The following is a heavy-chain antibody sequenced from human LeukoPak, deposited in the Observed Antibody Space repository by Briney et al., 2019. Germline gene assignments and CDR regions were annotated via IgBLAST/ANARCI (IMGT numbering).Heavy chain of an antibody. J-gene: IGHJ3*01. CDR3: VRVWPPNAVDRGMTYSDFTALDV. V-gene: IGHV1-18*01. CDR1: NYTFSSYG. D-gene: IGHD1-20*01. Sequence: ASVKVSCKASNYTFSSYGLSWVRQAPGQGLQWVGWISPYDGNTNYAQRFQARVTMSIDKSTRTVYMELRRLRLDDTAVYYCVRVWPPNAVDRGMTYSDFTALDVWGQGTTVIVSS. CDR2: ISPYDGNT.